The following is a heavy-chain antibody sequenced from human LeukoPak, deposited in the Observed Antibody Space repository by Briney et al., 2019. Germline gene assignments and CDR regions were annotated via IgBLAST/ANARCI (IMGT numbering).Heavy chain of an antibody. CDR2: ISPSGDYT. CDR3: AIDNSGWSVDY. V-gene: IGHV1-46*04. Sequence: ASVKVSCKASGYTFTSYYMHWVRQAPGQGLEWMGIISPSGDYTRYAQKLQGRVSMTRDTSTSTVYMELNSLGSEDTAMYYCAIDNSGWSVDYWGQGTLVTVTS. J-gene: IGHJ4*02. CDR1: GYTFTSYY. D-gene: IGHD6-19*01.